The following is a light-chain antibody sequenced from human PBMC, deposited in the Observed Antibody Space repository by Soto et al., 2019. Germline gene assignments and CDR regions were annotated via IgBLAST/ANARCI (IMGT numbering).Light chain of an antibody. J-gene: IGLJ2*01. CDR2: DVS. Sequence: QSALTQPASVSGSPGQSITISCTGTSSDVGGYNYVSWYQQHPGKAPKLMIYDVSNRPSGVSNRFSGSKSGNTASQTISGLEAEDEAHYYCSSYTSSSTLVVFGGGTKVTVL. CDR1: SSDVGGYNY. CDR3: SSYTSSSTLVV. V-gene: IGLV2-14*01.